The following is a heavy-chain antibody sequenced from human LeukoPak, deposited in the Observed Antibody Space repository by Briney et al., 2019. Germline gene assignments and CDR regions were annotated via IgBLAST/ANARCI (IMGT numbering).Heavy chain of an antibody. V-gene: IGHV3-30-3*01. CDR3: ATSTGYGSSWSPDY. J-gene: IGHJ4*02. CDR1: GFTFSSYA. CDR2: ISLDGVNK. Sequence: GGSLRLSCAASGFTFSSYAMHWVRQAPGKGLEWVAVISLDGVNKYYTDSVKGRFTISRDNSKSTVYLQMNSLRAEDTALYYCATSTGYGSSWSPDYWGQGTLVTVSS. D-gene: IGHD6-13*01.